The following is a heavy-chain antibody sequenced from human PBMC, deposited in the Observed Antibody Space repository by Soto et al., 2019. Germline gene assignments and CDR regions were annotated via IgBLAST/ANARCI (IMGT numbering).Heavy chain of an antibody. Sequence: ASVKVSCKASGYTFTSYGISWVRQAPGQGLEWMGWISAYNGNTNYAQKLQSRVTMTTDTSTSTAYMELRSLRSDDTAVYYCARVSSITARPDFDYWGQGTLVTVSS. D-gene: IGHD6-6*01. V-gene: IGHV1-18*01. CDR2: ISAYNGNT. J-gene: IGHJ4*02. CDR3: ARVSSITARPDFDY. CDR1: GYTFTSYG.